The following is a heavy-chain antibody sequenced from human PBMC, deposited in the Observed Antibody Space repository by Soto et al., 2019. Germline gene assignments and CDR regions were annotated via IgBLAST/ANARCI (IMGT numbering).Heavy chain of an antibody. J-gene: IGHJ4*02. V-gene: IGHV1-46*01. CDR1: GYTVTRHY. CDR2: IDPSGGST. Sequence: QVQLVQSGAEVKKPGASVKVSCKASGYTVTRHYMHWVRQAPGQGLEWMGIIDPSGGSTTYAQKFQDRVTMTRDMSTRTVYMELSSLRSDDTPIYYCTRGSTVVTLAYFDSWGQGTLVTVSS. CDR3: TRGSTVVTLAYFDS. D-gene: IGHD2-21*02.